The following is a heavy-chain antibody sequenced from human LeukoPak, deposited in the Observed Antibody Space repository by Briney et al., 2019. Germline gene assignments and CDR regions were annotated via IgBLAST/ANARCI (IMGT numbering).Heavy chain of an antibody. CDR3: AKDVASAKSPRGYCSGGSCPRNYNY. CDR2: ISGSGGST. D-gene: IGHD2-15*01. CDR1: GFTFSSYA. Sequence: GGSLRLSCAASGFTFSSYAMSWVRQAPGKGLEWVSAISGSGGSTYYADSVKGRFTISRDNSKNTLYLQMNSLRAEDTAVYYCAKDVASAKSPRGYCSGGSCPRNYNYWGQGTLVTVSS. J-gene: IGHJ4*02. V-gene: IGHV3-23*01.